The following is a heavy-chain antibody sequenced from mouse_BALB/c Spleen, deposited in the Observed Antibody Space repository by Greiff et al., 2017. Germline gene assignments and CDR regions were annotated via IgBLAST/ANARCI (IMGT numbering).Heavy chain of an antibody. CDR1: GFTFSDFY. CDR3: ARGSYYGNYLPFAY. V-gene: IGHV7-1*02. D-gene: IGHD2-10*01. CDR2: SRNKANDYTT. Sequence: EVMLVESGGGLVQPGGSLRLSCATSGFTFSDFYMEWVRQPPGKRLEWIAASRNKANDYTTEYSASVNGRFIVSRDTSQSILYLQMNALRAEDTAIYYCARGSYYGNYLPFAYWGQGTLVTVSA. J-gene: IGHJ3*01.